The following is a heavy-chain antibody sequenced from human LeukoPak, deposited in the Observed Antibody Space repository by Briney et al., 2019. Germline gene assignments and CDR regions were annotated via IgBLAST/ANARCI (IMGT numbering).Heavy chain of an antibody. CDR2: INPTGDST. D-gene: IGHD1-26*01. J-gene: IGHJ5*02. V-gene: IGHV1-46*01. CDR3: ARDNSVGDNAWWFDP. CDR1: GHTFTSYY. Sequence: GASVKVSCKASGHTFTSYYMHWVRQAPGQGLEWMGLINPTGDSTGYAQKFQGRVTLTRDMSTSTDYMELSSLRSEDTAIYYCARDNSVGDNAWWFDPWGQGTLVTASS.